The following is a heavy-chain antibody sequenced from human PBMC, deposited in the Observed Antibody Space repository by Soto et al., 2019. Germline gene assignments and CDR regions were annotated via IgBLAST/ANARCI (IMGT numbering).Heavy chain of an antibody. CDR1: GYSFTTYG. J-gene: IGHJ4*02. Sequence: QVQLVQSGGEVEKPGASVKVACKTSGYSFTTYGISWVRQAPGQGLAWMGWISTYNGNTKYTQRLKGRVTMTTDTTTSTAYMELRSLTSDDTAVYYCARGPTDYPDNSGNYFLDYWGQGTLVTVSS. V-gene: IGHV1-18*01. D-gene: IGHD3-22*01. CDR2: ISTYNGNT. CDR3: ARGPTDYPDNSGNYFLDY.